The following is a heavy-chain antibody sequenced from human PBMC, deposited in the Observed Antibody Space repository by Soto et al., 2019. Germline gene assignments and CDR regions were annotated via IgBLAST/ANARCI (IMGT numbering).Heavy chain of an antibody. V-gene: IGHV1-69*13. J-gene: IGHJ4*02. Sequence: ASVKVSCKASGGTFSSYAISWVRQAPGQGLEWMGGIIPIFGTANYAQKFQGRVTITADESTSTAYMELSSLRSEDTAVYYCTKDQVEGYYDTSGSQGYWGQGTLVTVSS. D-gene: IGHD3-22*01. CDR1: GGTFSSYA. CDR3: TKDQVEGYYDTSGSQGY. CDR2: IIPIFGTA.